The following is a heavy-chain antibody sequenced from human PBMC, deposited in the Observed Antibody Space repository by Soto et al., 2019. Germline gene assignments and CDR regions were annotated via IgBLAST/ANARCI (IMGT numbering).Heavy chain of an antibody. CDR3: ATSVNSAMAFDY. Sequence: QVQLVQSGAEVKKPGASVRVSCKASGYTFTHYYIHWVRQAPGQGLEWMGIINPNGGITTYAQKFRAGFSMTRDTSTSTVYLELSSLRSEYSAVYYCATSVNSAMAFDYWGQGTLVTVSS. D-gene: IGHD5-18*01. V-gene: IGHV1-46*01. CDR1: GYTFTHYY. J-gene: IGHJ4*02. CDR2: INPNGGIT.